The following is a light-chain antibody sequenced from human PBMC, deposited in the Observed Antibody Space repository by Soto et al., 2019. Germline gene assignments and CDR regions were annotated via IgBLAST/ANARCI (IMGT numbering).Light chain of an antibody. Sequence: DVQMTQSPSTLSASVGDRVTITCRASQSINNLLAWYQQKPGKAPKFLIYDVSTLESGVPSRFSGSGSGTEFTLTISSLEPEDSAVYYCQQRHMWPITFGQGTRLEIK. CDR2: DVS. CDR3: QQRHMWPIT. J-gene: IGKJ5*01. CDR1: QSINNL. V-gene: IGKV1-5*01.